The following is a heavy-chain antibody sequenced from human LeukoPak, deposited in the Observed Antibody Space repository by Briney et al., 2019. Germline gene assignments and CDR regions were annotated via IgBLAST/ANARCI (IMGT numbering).Heavy chain of an antibody. CDR2: IYYSGST. D-gene: IGHD3-10*01. J-gene: IGHJ5*02. CDR1: GGSISSGGYS. V-gene: IGHV4-31*03. Sequence: SETLSLTCTVSGGSISSGGYSWSWIRQHPGKGLEWIGYIYYSGSTYYNPSLKSRVTISVDTSKNQFSLKLSSVTAADTAVYYCARDRRFGELGWFDPWGQGTLVTVSS. CDR3: ARDRRFGELGWFDP.